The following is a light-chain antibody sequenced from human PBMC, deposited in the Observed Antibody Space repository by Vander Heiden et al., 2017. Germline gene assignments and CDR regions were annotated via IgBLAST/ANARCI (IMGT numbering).Light chain of an antibody. CDR1: SGGVGVYNY. V-gene: IGLV2-11*01. Sequence: SALPQPRSVSGSPGQSVTLSCPGTSGGVGVYNYVSWYQQHTGKAPKLLIYDVSKRPSGVPDRFSGSKSGNTASLTIAGLQAEDEADYCCCSYAGSYVVFGGGTKLTVL. J-gene: IGLJ2*01. CDR3: CSYAGSYVV. CDR2: DVS.